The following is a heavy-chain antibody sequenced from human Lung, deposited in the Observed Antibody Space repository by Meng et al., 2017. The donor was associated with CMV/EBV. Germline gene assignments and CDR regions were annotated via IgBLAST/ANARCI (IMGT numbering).Heavy chain of an antibody. CDR2: LYTTGNT. CDR1: GGSITNRAFY. Sequence: QVQLQESGPGLVKPSXXLSLTCTVSGGSITNRAFYWSWIRQPAGKKLEWIGRLYTTGNTNYNPSFESRATISLDTSKNQFSLRLASLTAADTAVYYCARGPYSTGWYDVWGHGTLVTVSS. J-gene: IGHJ4*01. CDR3: ARGPYSTGWYDV. D-gene: IGHD6-19*01. V-gene: IGHV4-61*02.